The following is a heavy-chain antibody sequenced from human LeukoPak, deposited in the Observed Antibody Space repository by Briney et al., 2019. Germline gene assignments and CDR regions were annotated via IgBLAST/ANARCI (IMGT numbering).Heavy chain of an antibody. D-gene: IGHD5-24*01. J-gene: IGHJ3*02. Sequence: SETLSLTCTVSGASISGYHWSWIRQPPGKGLEWMGYIYYSGTANYNPSLESRVTISIDTSKNQISLNLSSVTAADTAMYYCARSVEMATIKAFDIWGQGTMVTVSS. CDR1: GASISGYH. CDR2: IYYSGTA. CDR3: ARSVEMATIKAFDI. V-gene: IGHV4-59*01.